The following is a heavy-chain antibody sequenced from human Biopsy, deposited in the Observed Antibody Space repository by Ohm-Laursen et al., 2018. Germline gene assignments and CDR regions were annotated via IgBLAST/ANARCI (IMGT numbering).Heavy chain of an antibody. CDR1: GDSIISYY. V-gene: IGHV4-59*01. CDR2: VYNGGIT. J-gene: IGHJ5*02. CDR3: ARTPRDSFWSGSYKRGLWFDP. D-gene: IGHD3-3*01. Sequence: TLSLTCTVSGDSIISYYWTWIRQTPGKGLEWIGHVYNGGITNYNPSLKSRVTISKDTSKNQFSLQLSSVTAADTAVYYCARTPRDSFWSGSYKRGLWFDPWGQGTLVTVSS.